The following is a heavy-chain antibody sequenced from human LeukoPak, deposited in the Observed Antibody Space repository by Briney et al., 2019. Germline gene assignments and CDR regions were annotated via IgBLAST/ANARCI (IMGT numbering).Heavy chain of an antibody. J-gene: IGHJ6*04. V-gene: IGHV3-48*04. Sequence: GGSLRLSCAASGSTFTSYSMNWVRQAPGKGLEWVSYISSRSSTIYYADSVKGRFTISRDNAKNSLYLQMNSLRAEDTAVYYCAELGITMIGGVWGKGTTVTISS. CDR3: AELGITMIGGV. CDR2: ISSRSSTI. D-gene: IGHD3-10*02. CDR1: GSTFTSYS.